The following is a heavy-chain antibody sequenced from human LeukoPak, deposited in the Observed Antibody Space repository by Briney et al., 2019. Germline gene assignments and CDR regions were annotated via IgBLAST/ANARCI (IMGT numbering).Heavy chain of an antibody. D-gene: IGHD3-22*01. J-gene: IGHJ4*02. CDR2: IDPSDSYT. CDR3: ARTGITMIVVAPEYYFDY. CDR1: GYSFTSYW. Sequence: GESLKISCKGSGYSFTSYWISWVRQMPGKGLEWMGRIDPSDSYTNYSPSFQGHVTISADKSISTAYLQWSSLKASDTAMYYCARTGITMIVVAPEYYFDYWGQGTLVTVSS. V-gene: IGHV5-10-1*01.